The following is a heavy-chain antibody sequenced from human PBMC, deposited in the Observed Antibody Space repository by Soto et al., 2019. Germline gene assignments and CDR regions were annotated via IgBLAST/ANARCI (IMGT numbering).Heavy chain of an antibody. Sequence: GGFLRLSCAASGFTFSSYGMHWVRQAPGKGLEWVAVIWYDGSNKYYADSVKGRFTISRDNSKNTLYLQMNSLRAEDTAVYYCARDLRGSYWALDYWGQGTLVTVSS. V-gene: IGHV3-33*01. D-gene: IGHD1-26*01. CDR1: GFTFSSYG. CDR2: IWYDGSNK. J-gene: IGHJ4*02. CDR3: ARDLRGSYWALDY.